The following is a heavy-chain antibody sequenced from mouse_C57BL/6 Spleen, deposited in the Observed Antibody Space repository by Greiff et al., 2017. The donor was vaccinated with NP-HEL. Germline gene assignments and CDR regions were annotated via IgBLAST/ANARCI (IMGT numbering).Heavy chain of an antibody. V-gene: IGHV5-15*01. CDR1: GFTFSDYG. Sequence: EVMLVESGGGLVQPGGSLKLSCAASGFTFSDYGMAWVRQAPRKGPEWVAFISNLAYSIYYADTVTGRFTISRENAKNTLYLEMSSLRSEDTAMYYCARQMRSTYYAMDYWGQGTSVTVSS. J-gene: IGHJ4*01. CDR3: ARQMRSTYYAMDY. CDR2: ISNLAYSI. D-gene: IGHD5-1*01.